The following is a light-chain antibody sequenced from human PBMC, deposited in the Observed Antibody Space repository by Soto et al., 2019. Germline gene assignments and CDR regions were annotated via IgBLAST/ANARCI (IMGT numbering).Light chain of an antibody. V-gene: IGKV3-20*01. Sequence: IIVAKSAGTLSLSPWELATLSCRARQSVSSKYLAGYQQKPAEAPRVLIYGTATRASGVPEWFSGGGSGTDFSPPIISREHEDVAVYYCQQYCNYHLTFGQGTRLDI. CDR1: QSVSSKY. CDR2: GTA. CDR3: QQYCNYHLT. J-gene: IGKJ5*01.